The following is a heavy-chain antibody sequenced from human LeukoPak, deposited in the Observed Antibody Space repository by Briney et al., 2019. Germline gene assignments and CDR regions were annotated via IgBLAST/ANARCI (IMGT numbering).Heavy chain of an antibody. V-gene: IGHV4-61*02. Sequence: SETLSLTCTVSGGSISSGSYYWSWIRQPAGKGLEWTGRIYTSGSTNYNPSLKSRVTISVDTSKNQFSLKLSSVTAADTAVYYCASGVTRRPDYYYYMDVWGKGTTVTVSS. CDR2: IYTSGST. CDR3: ASGVTRRPDYYYYMDV. D-gene: IGHD2-2*01. CDR1: GGSISSGSYY. J-gene: IGHJ6*03.